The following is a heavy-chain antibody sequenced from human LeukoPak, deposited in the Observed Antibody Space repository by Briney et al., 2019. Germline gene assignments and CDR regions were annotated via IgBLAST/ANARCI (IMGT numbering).Heavy chain of an antibody. D-gene: IGHD1-26*01. J-gene: IGHJ4*02. CDR1: GYTLSNYD. CDR2: ISVYNGNT. Sequence: ASVKVSCKASGYTLSNYDISWVRQAPGQGLEWMGWISVYNGNTNYAQKFQGRVTMTTDTSTSTAYMELRSLRSDDTAMYYCARVDSGRYYGHDYWGQRTLVTVTS. V-gene: IGHV1-18*01. CDR3: ARVDSGRYYGHDY.